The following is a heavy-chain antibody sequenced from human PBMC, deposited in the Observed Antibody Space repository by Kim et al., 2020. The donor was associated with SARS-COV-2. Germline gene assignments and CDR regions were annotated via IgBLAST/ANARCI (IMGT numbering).Heavy chain of an antibody. D-gene: IGHD6-19*01. V-gene: IGHV1-69*13. CDR1: GGTFSSYA. CDR3: ARVLKYSSGWDPENWFDP. J-gene: IGHJ5*02. CDR2: IIPIFGTA. Sequence: SVKVSCKASGGTFSSYAISWVRQAPGQGLEWMGGIIPIFGTANYAQKFQGRVMITADESTSTAYMELSSLRSEDTAVYYCARVLKYSSGWDPENWFDPWGQGTLVTVSS.